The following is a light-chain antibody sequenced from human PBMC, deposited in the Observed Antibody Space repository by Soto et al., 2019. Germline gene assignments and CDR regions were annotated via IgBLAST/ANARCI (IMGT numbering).Light chain of an antibody. CDR3: AAWDDSLNGRV. Sequence: QSVLTQPPSASGTPGQRVTISCSGSSSNIGSNTVNWYQQLPGTAPKLLIYTNDQWPSGVPDRFSGSKSGTSASLAISGLQSEDGADYYCAAWDDSLNGRVFGGGTKVTVL. J-gene: IGLJ2*01. V-gene: IGLV1-44*01. CDR1: SSNIGSNT. CDR2: TND.